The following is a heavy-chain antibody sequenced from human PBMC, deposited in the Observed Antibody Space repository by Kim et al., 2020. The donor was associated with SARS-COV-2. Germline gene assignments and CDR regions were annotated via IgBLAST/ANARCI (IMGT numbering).Heavy chain of an antibody. CDR3: ARFSDSADAY. CDR1: GASVSTGGYY. D-gene: IGHD2-15*01. J-gene: IGHJ4*02. Sequence: SETLSLTCTVSGASVSTGGYYWTWIRQHPGKGLEWIGYIYYSGRSYYNPSLQSRLSISIDMSKNQFSLKLSSVTAADTAVYYCARFSDSADAYWGQGTL. CDR2: IYYSGRS. V-gene: IGHV4-31*03.